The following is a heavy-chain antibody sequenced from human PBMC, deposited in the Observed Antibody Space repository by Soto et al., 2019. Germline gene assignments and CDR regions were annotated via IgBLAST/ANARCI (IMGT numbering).Heavy chain of an antibody. J-gene: IGHJ6*02. CDR3: ANGKGGGMDV. Sequence: GGSLRLSCAASGFTFSSYSMHWVRQAPGKGLEWVAVISYDGSNKYYADSVKGRFAISRDNSKNTLYLQMNSLRAEDTAVYYCANGKGGGMDVWGQGTTVTFSS. CDR1: GFTFSSYS. CDR2: ISYDGSNK. D-gene: IGHD3-16*01. V-gene: IGHV3-30*18.